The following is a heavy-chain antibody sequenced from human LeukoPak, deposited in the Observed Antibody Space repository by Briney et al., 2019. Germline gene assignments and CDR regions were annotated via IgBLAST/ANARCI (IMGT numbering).Heavy chain of an antibody. J-gene: IGHJ3*02. CDR1: GGSISSYY. CDR3: ARAPRSLGDAFDI. Sequence: PSETLSLTCTVSGGSISSYYWSWIRQPPGKGLEWIGYIYYSGSTNYNPSLKSRVTISVDTSKNQFSLKLSSVTAADTAVYYCARAPRSLGDAFDIWGQGTMVTVSS. V-gene: IGHV4-59*01. D-gene: IGHD3-16*01. CDR2: IYYSGST.